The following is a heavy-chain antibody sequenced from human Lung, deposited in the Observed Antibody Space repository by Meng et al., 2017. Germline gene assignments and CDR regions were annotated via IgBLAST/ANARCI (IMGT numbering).Heavy chain of an antibody. V-gene: IGHV1-2*06. CDR1: GYTFAAYW. CDR3: ARDEDISAAGKLFGDY. CDR2: INPKSGDT. J-gene: IGHJ4*02. D-gene: IGHD6-13*01. Sequence: HGRLTEAGPGGKKPAASGKVSCKGSGYTFAAYWIQGVRRAPGQGLEWMGRINPKSGDTHYAQRFQGRVTMTGDTSISTAYMELSGLRSDDTAMYYCARDEDISAAGKLFGDYWGQGTLVTVSS.